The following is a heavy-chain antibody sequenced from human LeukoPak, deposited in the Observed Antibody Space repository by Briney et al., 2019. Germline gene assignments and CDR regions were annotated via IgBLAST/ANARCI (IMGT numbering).Heavy chain of an antibody. CDR1: GFTFSSYA. CDR3: AKDEGTMVPTMGYGMDV. V-gene: IGHV3-23*01. D-gene: IGHD3-10*01. Sequence: GGSLRLSCAASGFTFSSYAMSWVRQAPGKGLEWVSAIGGGGGSTYYADSAKGRFTISRDNSKNTLYLQVNVLRADDTAVYYCAKDEGTMVPTMGYGMDVWGQGTTVTVSS. CDR2: IGGGGGST. J-gene: IGHJ6*02.